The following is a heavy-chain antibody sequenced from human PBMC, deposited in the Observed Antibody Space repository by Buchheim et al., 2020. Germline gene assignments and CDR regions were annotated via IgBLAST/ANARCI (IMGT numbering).Heavy chain of an antibody. J-gene: IGHJ6*02. Sequence: QVQLQESGPGLVKPSQTLSLTCTVSGGSISSGGYYWSWIRQHPGKGLEWIGYIYYSGSTYYNPSLKSRVTISVDTSKNQFSLKLSSVTAADTAVYYCARVVKEKLELLKRYYYYGMDVWGQGTTITVSS. V-gene: IGHV4-31*03. CDR3: ARVVKEKLELLKRYYYYGMDV. D-gene: IGHD1-7*01. CDR2: IYYSGST. CDR1: GGSISSGGYY.